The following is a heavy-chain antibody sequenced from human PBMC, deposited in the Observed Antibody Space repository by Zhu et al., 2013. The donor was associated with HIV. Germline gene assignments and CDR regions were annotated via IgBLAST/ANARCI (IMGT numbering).Heavy chain of an antibody. V-gene: IGHV4-34*01. D-gene: IGHD3-16*02. J-gene: IGHJ4*03. CDR3: ARVYTYGGVFVLRVPHRYFDY. CDR2: INHSGGT. Sequence: QVQLQQWGAGLLKPSETLSLTCAVYGESFSGNYWTWIRQPPGKGLEWIGEINHSGGTKYNPSLKSRVTISVDTSKSQFSLKMSSVSAADTAVYYCARVYTYGGVFVLRVPHRYFDYWGQGTLVTVSS. CDR1: GESFSGNY.